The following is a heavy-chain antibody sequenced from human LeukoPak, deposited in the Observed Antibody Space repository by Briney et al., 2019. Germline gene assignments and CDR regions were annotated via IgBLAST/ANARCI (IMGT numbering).Heavy chain of an antibody. CDR3: ARSPIRYSYGYTYSRGWYDY. V-gene: IGHV4-34*01. CDR2: INHSGST. D-gene: IGHD6-19*01. CDR1: GGSFSGYY. Sequence: ETLSLTCAVYGGSFSGYYWSWIRQPPGKGLEWIGEINHSGSTNYNPSLKSRVTISVDTSKNQFSLKLSSVTAADTAVYYCARSPIRYSYGYTYSRGWYDYWGQGTLVTVSS. J-gene: IGHJ4*02.